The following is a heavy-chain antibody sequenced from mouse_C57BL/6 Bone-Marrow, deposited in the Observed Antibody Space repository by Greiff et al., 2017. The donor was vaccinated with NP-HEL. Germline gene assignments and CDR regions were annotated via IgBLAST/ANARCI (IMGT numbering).Heavy chain of an antibody. Sequence: EVQLQESGGGLVQPGGSLKLSCAASGFTFSDYYMYWVRQTPEKRLEWVAYISNGGGSTYYPDTVKGRFTISRDNAKNTLYLQMSRLKSEDTAMYYCARHGFAYWGQGTLVTVSA. V-gene: IGHV5-12*01. J-gene: IGHJ3*01. CDR1: GFTFSDYY. CDR2: ISNGGGST. CDR3: ARHGFAY.